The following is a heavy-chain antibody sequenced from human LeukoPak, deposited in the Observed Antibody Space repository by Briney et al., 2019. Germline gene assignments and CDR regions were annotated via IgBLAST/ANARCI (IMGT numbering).Heavy chain of an antibody. V-gene: IGHV3-21*01. CDR2: ISSSSSYI. D-gene: IGHD1-26*01. CDR3: ARDPYSGSYGNYYYYFMDV. CDR1: GFTFSSYS. J-gene: IGHJ6*03. Sequence: GGSLRLSCAASGFTFSSYSMNWVRQAPGKGLEWVSSISSSSSYIYYADSVKGRFTISRDNAKNSLYLQMNSLRAEDTAVYYCARDPYSGSYGNYYYYFMDVWGKGTTVTIPS.